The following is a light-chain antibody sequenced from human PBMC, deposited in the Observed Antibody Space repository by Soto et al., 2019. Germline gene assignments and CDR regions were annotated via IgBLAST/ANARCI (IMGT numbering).Light chain of an antibody. CDR1: HSISSW. CDR3: PQSDGYSGYT. J-gene: IGKJ2*01. CDR2: DAY. V-gene: IGKV1-5*01. Sequence: DIPMTQSPSTLSASVGDRVTITCRASHSISSWLAWSQQKPGKAPKLLIYDAYRLESGVPSRFSGSRSGTELTLNISSLQTDDFATYFCPQSDGYSGYTFGQGNRMEIK.